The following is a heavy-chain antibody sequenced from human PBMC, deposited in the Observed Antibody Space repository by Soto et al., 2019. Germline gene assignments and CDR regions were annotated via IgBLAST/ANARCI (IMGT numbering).Heavy chain of an antibody. J-gene: IGHJ4*02. Sequence: TSETLSLTCTVSGDSISNGDYYWSWIRQPPGRGLEWIGYIDSSGSTYYNPSLKSRLTMSVDMSKNQFSLRLTSVTAADTAVYYCASRYLYWGQGLLVTVYS. CDR1: GDSISNGDYY. CDR2: IDSSGST. V-gene: IGHV4-30-4*01. CDR3: ASRYLY. D-gene: IGHD3-16*02.